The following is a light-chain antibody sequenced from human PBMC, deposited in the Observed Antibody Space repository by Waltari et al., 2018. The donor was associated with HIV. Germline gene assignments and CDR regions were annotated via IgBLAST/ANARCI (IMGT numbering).Light chain of an antibody. Sequence: AIRMTQSPSSLSASTAYTVNLTFRSSQPIDTGVDRHQQIPGTVPQLLVHDASSLQSGVPARFSGGGSGTDFTLTIACLQSEDFATAYCQQYYDNNWTSGQGTEVEIK. J-gene: IGKJ1*01. V-gene: IGKV1-8*01. CDR3: QQYYDNNWT. CDR2: DAS. CDR1: QPIDTG.